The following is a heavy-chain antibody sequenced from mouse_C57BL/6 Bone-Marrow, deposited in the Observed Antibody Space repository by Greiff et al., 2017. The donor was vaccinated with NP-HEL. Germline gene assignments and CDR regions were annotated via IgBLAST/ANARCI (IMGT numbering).Heavy chain of an antibody. D-gene: IGHD1-1*01. CDR1: GYTFTSYW. CDR2: IDPSDSYT. Sequence: QVQLQQPGAELVTPGASVKLSCKASGYTFTSYWMHWVKQRPGQGLEWIGEIDPSDSYTNYNQKFKGKSTLTVDKSSSTAYMQLSSLTSEDSAVYYCARPSYYYGSILFDYWGQGTTLTVSS. V-gene: IGHV1-69*01. J-gene: IGHJ2*01. CDR3: ARPSYYYGSILFDY.